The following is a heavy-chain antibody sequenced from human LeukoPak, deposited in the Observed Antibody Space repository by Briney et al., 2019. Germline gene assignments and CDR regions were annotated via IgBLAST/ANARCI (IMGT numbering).Heavy chain of an antibody. Sequence: GGSLRLSCAASGFTFDDYAMHWVRQAPGKGLEWVSLISWDGGSTYYADSVKGRFTISRDNSKNSLYLQMNSLRAEDTALYYCAKDTRKYSGSYSLDYWGQGTLVTVSS. J-gene: IGHJ4*02. V-gene: IGHV3-43D*03. CDR2: ISWDGGST. CDR3: AKDTRKYSGSYSLDY. CDR1: GFTFDDYA. D-gene: IGHD1-26*01.